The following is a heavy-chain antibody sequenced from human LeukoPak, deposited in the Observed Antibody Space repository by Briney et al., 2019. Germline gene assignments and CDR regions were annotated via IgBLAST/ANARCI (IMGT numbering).Heavy chain of an antibody. V-gene: IGHV3-66*01. CDR1: GFTVRSNY. Sequence: GGSLRLSCAASGFTVRSNYMSWVRQAPGKGLEWVSVIYSGGSTYYADSVKGRFTISRDNSKNTLYLQMNSLRAEDTAVYYCARDGLVRGAIGKDYWGQGTLVTVSS. CDR3: ARDGLVRGAIGKDY. D-gene: IGHD3-10*01. J-gene: IGHJ4*02. CDR2: IYSGGST.